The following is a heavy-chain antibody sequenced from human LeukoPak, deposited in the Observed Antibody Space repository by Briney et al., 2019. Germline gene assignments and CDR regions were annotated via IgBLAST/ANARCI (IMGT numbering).Heavy chain of an antibody. CDR2: ISGSGGST. CDR1: GFTFSRYA. Sequence: GGSLRLSCAASGFTFSRYAMSWVCQAPGKWLEWVSAISGSGGSTYYADSVKGRFTISRDNSKNTLYLQMNSLRAEDTAVYYCAKGQVFQCDYWGQGTLVTVSS. CDR3: AKGQVFQCDY. D-gene: IGHD2/OR15-2a*01. V-gene: IGHV3-23*01. J-gene: IGHJ4*02.